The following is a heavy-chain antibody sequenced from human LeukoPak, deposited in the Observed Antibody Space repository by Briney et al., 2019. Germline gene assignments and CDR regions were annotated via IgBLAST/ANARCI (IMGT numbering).Heavy chain of an antibody. CDR3: AREAASDAFDI. Sequence: SQTLSLTCAISGDSVSSNSAAWNWIRQFPSRGLEWLGRTYYRSKWYNDYAVSVKSRITINPDTSKNRFSLQLNSVTPEDTAVYYCAREAASDAFDIWGQGTMVTVSS. V-gene: IGHV6-1*01. CDR2: TYYRSKWYN. J-gene: IGHJ3*02. D-gene: IGHD2-15*01. CDR1: GDSVSSNSAA.